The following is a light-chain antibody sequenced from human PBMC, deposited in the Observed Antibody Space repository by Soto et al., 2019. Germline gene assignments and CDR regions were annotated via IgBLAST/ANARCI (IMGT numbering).Light chain of an antibody. V-gene: IGKV3-20*01. J-gene: IGKJ2*01. Sequence: EIVLTQSPGTLSLSPGERATLSCRASQSVSSRYLAWYQQKPGQAPRLLIYGASSRATGVPDRFSGSGSGTDFTLTISRLEPEDFAVYYCQQYGSSSMYTFGQGTKLEIK. CDR3: QQYGSSSMYT. CDR2: GAS. CDR1: QSVSSRY.